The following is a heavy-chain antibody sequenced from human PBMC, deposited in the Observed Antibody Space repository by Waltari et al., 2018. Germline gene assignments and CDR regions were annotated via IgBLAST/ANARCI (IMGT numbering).Heavy chain of an antibody. CDR1: GYSISTDYY. J-gene: IGHJ4*02. V-gene: IGHV4-38-2*01. Sequence: QVQLQESGPRLVKPSETLSLTCAVPGYSISTDYYWVWIRQPPGKGLEWIGNIHHSGSTYYNPSLKSRVSISLDTSKNQFSLELSSLTADDTAVYYCARGQGYWGQGTLVTVSS. CDR2: IHHSGST. CDR3: ARGQGY.